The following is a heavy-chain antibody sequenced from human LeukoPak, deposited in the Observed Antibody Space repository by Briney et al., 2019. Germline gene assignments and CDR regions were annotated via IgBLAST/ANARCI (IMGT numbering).Heavy chain of an antibody. CDR2: IYHSGST. D-gene: IGHD4-17*01. CDR3: ARTYGDYIAAFDY. J-gene: IGHJ4*02. Sequence: SETLSLTCTVSGYSISSGYYWGWIRQPPGKGLEWIGSIYHSGSTYYNPSLKSGVTISVDASKNQFSLKLSSVTAADTAVYYCARTYGDYIAAFDYWGQGTLVTVSS. V-gene: IGHV4-38-2*02. CDR1: GYSISSGYY.